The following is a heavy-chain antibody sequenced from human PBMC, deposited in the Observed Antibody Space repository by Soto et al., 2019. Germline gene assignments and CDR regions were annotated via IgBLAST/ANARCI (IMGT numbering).Heavy chain of an antibody. CDR1: GLTFSRFA. Sequence: EVQLLESGGGLVQPGGCLRLSYAASGLTFSRFAITWVRQAPGKGLEWVSTITGGGGGTYYADSVKGVFTFSRDSSKNTLSMQMNSLRAEDAAMYYCAKTLAGRFDYWCQGTLVTVSS. CDR3: AKTLAGRFDY. J-gene: IGHJ4*01. D-gene: IGHD6-13*01. V-gene: IGHV3-23*01. CDR2: ITGGGGGT.